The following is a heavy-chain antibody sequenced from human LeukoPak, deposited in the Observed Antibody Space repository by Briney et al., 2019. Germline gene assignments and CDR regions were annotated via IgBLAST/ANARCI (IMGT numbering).Heavy chain of an antibody. V-gene: IGHV3-74*01. J-gene: IGHJ4*02. CDR3: ARVTSLTGTIFDS. CDR1: GFTFSSCW. Sequence: QSGGSLRLSCAASGFTFSSCWMRCVRQDPGKGLVWVARINSDGSSTSYADSVKGRFTISRDNAKNTLYLQMSSLRGEDTAVYYCARVTSLTGTIFDSWGQGTLVTVSS. CDR2: INSDGSST. D-gene: IGHD1-7*01.